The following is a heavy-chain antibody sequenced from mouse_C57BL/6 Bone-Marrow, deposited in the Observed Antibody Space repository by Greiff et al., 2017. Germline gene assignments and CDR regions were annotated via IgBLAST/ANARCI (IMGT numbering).Heavy chain of an antibody. J-gene: IGHJ3*01. V-gene: IGHV5-15*04. CDR2: ISNLAYSI. CDR3: ARREDYYGSSYGFAY. CDR1: GFTFSDYG. D-gene: IGHD1-1*01. Sequence: EVKLVESGGGLVQPGGSLKLSCAASGFTFSDYGMAWVRQAPRKGPEWVAFISNLAYSIYYADTVTGRFTISRENAKNTLYLEMSSRRSEDTDMYYCARREDYYGSSYGFAYWGQGTLVTVSA.